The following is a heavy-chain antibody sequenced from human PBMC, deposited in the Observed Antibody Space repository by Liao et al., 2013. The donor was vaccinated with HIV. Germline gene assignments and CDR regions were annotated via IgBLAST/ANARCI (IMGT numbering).Heavy chain of an antibody. Sequence: QVQLQESGPGLVKPSQTLSLTCTVSGGSISSGDYYWSWIRQPPGKGLEWIGYIYHTGTTYYNPSLKSRLSISVDTSKNQFSLKLSSVTAADTAVYYCARERGGRRLYYFDYWGQGTLVTVSS. D-gene: IGHD6-25*01. V-gene: IGHV4-30-4*08. CDR1: GGSISSGDYY. CDR3: ARERGGRRLYYFDY. CDR2: IYHTGTT. J-gene: IGHJ4*02.